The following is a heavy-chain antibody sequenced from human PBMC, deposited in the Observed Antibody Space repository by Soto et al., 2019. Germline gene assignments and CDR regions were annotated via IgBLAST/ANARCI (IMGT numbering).Heavy chain of an antibody. V-gene: IGHV3-64*04. CDR2: ISSNGGST. CDR1: GFTFSSYA. D-gene: IGHD5-12*01. Sequence: PGGSLRLSCSASGFTFSSYAMHWVRQAPGKGLEYVSAISSNGGSTYYADSVKGRFTISRDNSKNTLYLQMNSLRAEDTAVYYCARELEMATITLEHDAFDIWGQGTMVTVSS. CDR3: ARELEMATITLEHDAFDI. J-gene: IGHJ3*02.